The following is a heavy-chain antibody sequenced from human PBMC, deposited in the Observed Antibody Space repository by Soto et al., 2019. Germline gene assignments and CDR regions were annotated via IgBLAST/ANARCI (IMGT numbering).Heavy chain of an antibody. CDR3: ASHRDNWNDFDY. Sequence: PSETLSLTCAVYGGSFSGYYWSWIRQPPGKGLEWIGEINHSGSTNYNPSLKSRVTISVDTSKNQFSLKLSSVTAADTAVYYCASHRDNWNDFDYWGQGTLVTVSS. CDR2: INHSGST. J-gene: IGHJ4*02. CDR1: GGSFSGYY. D-gene: IGHD1-1*01. V-gene: IGHV4-34*01.